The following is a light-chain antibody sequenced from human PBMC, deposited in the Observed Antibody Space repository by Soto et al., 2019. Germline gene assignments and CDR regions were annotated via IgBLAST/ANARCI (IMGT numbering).Light chain of an antibody. Sequence: EIVLTQSPATLSVSPGERVTLSCRASQSVDISLAWYQQKPGQAPRLLIYGASTRATGIPDRFSGSGSGTDFTLTISRLDPEDFAVYYCQQYGTSPRTFGQGTKVDIK. V-gene: IGKV3-20*01. CDR1: QSVDIS. CDR3: QQYGTSPRT. J-gene: IGKJ1*01. CDR2: GAS.